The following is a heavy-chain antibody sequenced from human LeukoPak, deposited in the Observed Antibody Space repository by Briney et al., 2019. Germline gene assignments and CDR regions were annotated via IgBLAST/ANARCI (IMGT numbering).Heavy chain of an antibody. V-gene: IGHV3-11*06. CDR2: ISSGSTYT. J-gene: IGHJ4*02. CDR3: ASHGGPDYFDY. CDR1: ELTFSDNY. Sequence: GGSLRLSCATSELTFSDNYMSWIRQAPGKGLEWVSYISSGSTYTNYADSVKGRFTISRDNAKNSLYLQLNSLRAEDTAVYYCASHGGPDYFDYWGQGTLVTVSS. D-gene: IGHD3-10*01.